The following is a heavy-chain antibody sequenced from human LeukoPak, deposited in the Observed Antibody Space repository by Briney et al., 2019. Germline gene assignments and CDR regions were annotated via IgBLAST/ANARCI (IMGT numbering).Heavy chain of an antibody. D-gene: IGHD2-8*02. CDR1: GFTFSDYY. J-gene: IGHJ5*02. CDR3: AKDTGGYYNWFDP. V-gene: IGHV3-30*02. CDR2: IRYDGNNQ. Sequence: GGSLRLSCAASGFTFSDYYMEWVRQAPGKGLEWVAFIRYDGNNQYYADSVKGRFTISRDNSKNTLYLQMKSLRAEDTALYYCAKDTGGYYNWFDPWGQGTLVTVSS.